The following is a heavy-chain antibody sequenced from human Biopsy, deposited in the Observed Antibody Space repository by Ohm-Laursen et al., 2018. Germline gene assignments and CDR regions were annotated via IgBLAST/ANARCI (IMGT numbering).Heavy chain of an antibody. Sequence: SETLSLTRAVYGGSFSGSYWTWIRQPPGKGLEWLGEMSHSGSTNHNPSLKSRVTISMDTSKNQFSLKLTSVTAADTAVYYCARWEVGYSANDLRFDYWGQGTLVTVSS. D-gene: IGHD5-12*01. V-gene: IGHV4-34*01. CDR3: ARWEVGYSANDLRFDY. CDR1: GGSFSGSY. J-gene: IGHJ4*02. CDR2: MSHSGST.